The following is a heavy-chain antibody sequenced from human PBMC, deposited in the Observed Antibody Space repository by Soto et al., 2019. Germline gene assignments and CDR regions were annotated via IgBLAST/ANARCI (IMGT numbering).Heavy chain of an antibody. J-gene: IGHJ4*02. CDR1: ESTSPVFT. CDR3: ARGVSAGVDY. Sequence: QLRLGQPGPKGGRPGPQVKVSCRALESTSPVFTITGVRQTAGQGLEWMGWMQPSTGRTGYAQKFQGRVTMTRDTSINTAYMELTTLTSDDTAFYYCARGVSAGVDYWGQGTLVTVSS. V-gene: IGHV1-8*02. CDR2: MQPSTGRT. D-gene: IGHD1-26*01.